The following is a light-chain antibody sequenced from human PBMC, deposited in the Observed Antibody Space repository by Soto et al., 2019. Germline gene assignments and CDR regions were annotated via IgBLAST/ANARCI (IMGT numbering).Light chain of an antibody. V-gene: IGLV1-51*01. Sequence: QSVLTQPPSASGTPGQRVTISCSGSSSNIGSNTVNWYQQLPGTAPKLLIYDNNRRPSGIPDRFSGSKSGTSATLTIIGLQTGDEADYYCATWDSALSAGVFGGGTKLTVL. J-gene: IGLJ3*02. CDR3: ATWDSALSAGV. CDR1: SSNIGSNT. CDR2: DNN.